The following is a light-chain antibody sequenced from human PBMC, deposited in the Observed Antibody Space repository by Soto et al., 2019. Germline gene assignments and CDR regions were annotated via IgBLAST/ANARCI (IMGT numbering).Light chain of an antibody. J-gene: IGKJ1*01. CDR2: GAS. Sequence: EIVLTQSPGTLSLSPGERATLSCRASQSVSSSYLAWYQQKPGQAPRLVIYGASSRATGIPDRFSGSGSGTEFTLTISRLEPEDFEVYYCQQYGRSSWTFGQGTKVDIK. V-gene: IGKV3-20*01. CDR1: QSVSSSY. CDR3: QQYGRSSWT.